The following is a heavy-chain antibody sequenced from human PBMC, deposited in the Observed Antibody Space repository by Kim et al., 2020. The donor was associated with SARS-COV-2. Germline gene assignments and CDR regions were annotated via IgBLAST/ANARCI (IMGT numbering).Heavy chain of an antibody. V-gene: IGHV4-31*11. Sequence: SETLSLTCAVSGGYITSGGYYWSWIRQHPGKGLEWIGYIYYSGNTYYNPSLKSRVSISVDTSKNQFSLKLTSVTAADTAVYYCARDNDGYNRLDYWGQGTLVTVSS. J-gene: IGHJ4*02. CDR2: IYYSGNT. CDR3: ARDNDGYNRLDY. D-gene: IGHD5-12*01. CDR1: GGYITSGGYY.